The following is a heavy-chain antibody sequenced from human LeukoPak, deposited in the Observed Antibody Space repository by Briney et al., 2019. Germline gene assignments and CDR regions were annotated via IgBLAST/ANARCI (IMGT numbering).Heavy chain of an antibody. J-gene: IGHJ4*02. V-gene: IGHV3-53*01. CDR2: IYSGGST. Sequence: GGSLRLSCVASGFTVSSKYMSWVRQAPGKGLEWVSVIYSGGSTYYADSVKGRFTISRDNSKNTLYLQMNSLRAEDTAVYYCARGQQWRDFDYWGQGTLVTVSS. D-gene: IGHD6-19*01. CDR1: GFTVSSKY. CDR3: ARGQQWRDFDY.